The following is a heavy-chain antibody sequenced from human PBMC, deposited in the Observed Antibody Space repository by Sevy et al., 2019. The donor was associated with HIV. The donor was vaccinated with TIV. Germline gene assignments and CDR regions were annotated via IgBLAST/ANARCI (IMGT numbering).Heavy chain of an antibody. CDR1: GFSFSSYG. J-gene: IGHJ4*02. V-gene: IGHV3-30*02. Sequence: GGSLRLSCAASGFSFSSYGMHWVRQAPGKGLEWMSYIQYDGSNKDYADSVKGRFTFSRDNTKNTLYLQMNSLSVEDGVVFCWGKEAGDAGGDHWGQGTLVTVSS. CDR2: IQYDGSNK. D-gene: IGHD3-10*01. CDR3: GKEAGDAGGDH.